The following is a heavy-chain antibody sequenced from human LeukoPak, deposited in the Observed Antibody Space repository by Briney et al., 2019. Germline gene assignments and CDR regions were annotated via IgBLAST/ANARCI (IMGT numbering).Heavy chain of an antibody. J-gene: IGHJ4*02. CDR2: IYTSGST. D-gene: IGHD6-19*01. V-gene: IGHV4-61*02. CDR3: ARYSGWYGSDY. Sequence: SQTLSLTYTVSGGSISSGSYYWSWIRQPAGKGLEWIGRIYTSGSTNYNPSLKSRVTISVDTSKNQFSLKLSSVTAADTAVYYCARYSGWYGSDYWGQGTLVTVSS. CDR1: GGSISSGSYY.